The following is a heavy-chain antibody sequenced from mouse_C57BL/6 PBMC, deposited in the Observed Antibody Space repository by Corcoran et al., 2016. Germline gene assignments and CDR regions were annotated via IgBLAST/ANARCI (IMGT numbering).Heavy chain of an antibody. D-gene: IGHD2-3*01. CDR3: ASIYDGYPY. CDR2: INPYNGGT. V-gene: IGHV1-19*01. J-gene: IGHJ2*01. CDR1: GYTFTDDY. Sequence: EIHLQQSGHVLVKPGASVKMSCKASGYTFTDDYMNWVKQSHGKSHEWLGVINPYNGGTSYNQKFKGKATLTVDKSSSTAYMELHSLTSEDSAVYYCASIYDGYPYWGQGTTLTVSS.